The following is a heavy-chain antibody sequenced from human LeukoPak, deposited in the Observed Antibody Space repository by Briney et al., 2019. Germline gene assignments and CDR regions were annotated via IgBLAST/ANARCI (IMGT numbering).Heavy chain of an antibody. J-gene: IGHJ3*02. CDR2: IKQEGSEK. D-gene: IGHD2-15*01. CDR1: GFTFSSYW. CDR3: ARQVAAARAFDI. V-gene: IGHV3-7*01. Sequence: PGGSLRLSCAASGFTFSSYWMSWVRQAPGKGPEWVANIKQEGSEKYYVDSVMSRFTISRDNAKNSLYLQMNSLRAEDTAVYYCARQVAAARAFDIWGQGTMVTVSS.